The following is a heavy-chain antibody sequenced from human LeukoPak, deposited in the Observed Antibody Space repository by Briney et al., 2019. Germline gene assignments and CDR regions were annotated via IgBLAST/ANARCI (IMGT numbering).Heavy chain of an antibody. CDR2: ISDTGATT. CDR3: AKDTSIGRYWTNGVCSPSDY. Sequence: GGSLRLSCAGSGFTFSSYAMSWVRQAPGKGLEWVSAISDTGATTYDADSVKGRFTISRDNSRSTLYLQMNSLRAEDTALYYGAKDTSIGRYWTNGVCSPSDYWGQGTLVTVSS. J-gene: IGHJ4*02. CDR1: GFTFSSYA. V-gene: IGHV3-23*01. D-gene: IGHD2-8*01.